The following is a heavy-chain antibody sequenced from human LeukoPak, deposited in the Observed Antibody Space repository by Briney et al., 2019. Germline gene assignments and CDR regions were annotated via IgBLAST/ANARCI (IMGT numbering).Heavy chain of an antibody. CDR3: ARVDRPAHRLAYCGGDCYLGFDY. CDR1: GGSFSGYY. J-gene: IGHJ4*02. V-gene: IGHV4-34*01. D-gene: IGHD2-21*02. CDR2: INHSGST. Sequence: SETLSLTCAVYGGSFSGYYWSWIRQPPGKGLEWIGEINHSGSTNYNPSLKSRVTISVDTSKNQFSLKLSSVTAADTAVYYCARVDRPAHRLAYCGGDCYLGFDYWGQGTLVTVSS.